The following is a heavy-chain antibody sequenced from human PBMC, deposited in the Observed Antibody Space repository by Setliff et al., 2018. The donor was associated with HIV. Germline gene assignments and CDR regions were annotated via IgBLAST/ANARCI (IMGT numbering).Heavy chain of an antibody. Sequence: SVKVSCKASGGTFSSYAISWVRQAPGQGLEWMGGIIPILGIANYAQKFQGRVTITADKSTSTAYMELSSLRSEDTAVYYCARGDIGGWLRPMPDFWGPGTLVTVSS. V-gene: IGHV1-69*10. CDR3: ARGDIGGWLRPMPDF. J-gene: IGHJ4*02. CDR1: GGTFSSYA. CDR2: IIPILGIA. D-gene: IGHD5-12*01.